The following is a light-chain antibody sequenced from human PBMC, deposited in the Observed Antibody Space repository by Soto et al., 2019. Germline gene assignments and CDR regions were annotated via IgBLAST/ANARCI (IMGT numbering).Light chain of an antibody. J-gene: IGLJ2*01. V-gene: IGLV2-8*01. Sequence: QSALTQPPSASGSRGRPVTISSTGTSSNVGGYNYVSWYQQHPGKAPKLMIFGVIKRPSGVPDRFSGSKSGNTASLPVSGLQAEDEADYYCSSFAGNNNLVFGGGTKLTVL. CDR3: SSFAGNNNLV. CDR1: SSNVGGYNY. CDR2: GVI.